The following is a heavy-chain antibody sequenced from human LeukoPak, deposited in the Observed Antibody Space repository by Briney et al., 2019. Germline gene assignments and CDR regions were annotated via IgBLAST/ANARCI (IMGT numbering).Heavy chain of an antibody. J-gene: IGHJ4*02. CDR3: ARGYSSNYRVDY. Sequence: GGSLRLSCAASGFTFSSYWMHWVRQAPGKGLVWVSRINNEESSTTYADSVKGRFTISRDNAKNTLYLQMNSLRAEDTAVYYCARGYSSNYRVDYWGQGTLVTVSS. CDR1: GFTFSSYW. D-gene: IGHD6-13*01. CDR2: INNEESST. V-gene: IGHV3-74*01.